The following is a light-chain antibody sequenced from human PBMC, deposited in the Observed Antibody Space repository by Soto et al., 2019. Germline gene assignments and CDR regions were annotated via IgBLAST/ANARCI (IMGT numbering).Light chain of an antibody. Sequence: QSALTQPRSVSGSPGQSVTISCTGTSSDIGSYNRVSWFQQPPGEAPKLIIYDVTKRPSGVPDRFSGSKSGNTASLTISGLQAEDEADYCCCSHADTYTVVFGGGTKVTVL. V-gene: IGLV2-11*01. CDR1: SSDIGSYNR. J-gene: IGLJ2*01. CDR2: DVT. CDR3: CSHADTYTVV.